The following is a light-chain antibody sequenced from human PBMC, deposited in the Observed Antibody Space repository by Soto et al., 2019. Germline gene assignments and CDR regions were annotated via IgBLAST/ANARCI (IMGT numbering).Light chain of an antibody. Sequence: QSALTQPPSASGSPGQSVTISCTGTSSDLGGYNYVSWYQQHPGKAPKLMIYEVSKRPSGVPDRFSGSKSGNTASLTVSGLQTGDGADYSCSSKAGTNDLGVFGGGTKLPVL. CDR2: EVS. CDR3: SSKAGTNDLGV. CDR1: SSDLGGYNY. V-gene: IGLV2-8*01. J-gene: IGLJ3*02.